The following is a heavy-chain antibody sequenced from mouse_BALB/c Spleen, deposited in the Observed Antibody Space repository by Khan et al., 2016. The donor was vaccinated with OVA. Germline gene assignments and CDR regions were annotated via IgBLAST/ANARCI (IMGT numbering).Heavy chain of an antibody. CDR2: IDPENGNT. Sequence: EVKLMESGAELVRPGALVKLSCKASGFNIKDYYIHWVKQRPEQGLEWIGWIDPENGNTIYDPKFQGKANITADTSSNTAYLHFSSLTSEDTAVYYGASAGYAPWFAYWGQGTLVTVSA. D-gene: IGHD2-2*01. CDR3: ASAGYAPWFAY. CDR1: GFNIKDYY. J-gene: IGHJ3*01. V-gene: IGHV14-1*02.